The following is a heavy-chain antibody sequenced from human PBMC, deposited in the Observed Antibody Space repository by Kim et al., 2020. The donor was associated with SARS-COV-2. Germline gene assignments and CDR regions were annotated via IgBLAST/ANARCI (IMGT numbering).Heavy chain of an antibody. D-gene: IGHD1-26*01. CDR3: TTEDGGSYSGTYYFDY. CDR2: IKSKTDGGTT. CDR1: GFTFSNAW. V-gene: IGHV3-15*01. J-gene: IGHJ4*02. Sequence: GGSLRLSCAASGFTFSNAWMSWVRQAPGKGLEWVGRIKSKTDGGTTDYAAPVKGRFTISRDDSKNTLYLQMDSLKTEDTAVYYCTTEDGGSYSGTYYFDYWGQGTLVTVSS.